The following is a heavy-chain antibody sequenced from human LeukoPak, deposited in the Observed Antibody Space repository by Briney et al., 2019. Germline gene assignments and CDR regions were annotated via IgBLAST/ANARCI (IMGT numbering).Heavy chain of an antibody. Sequence: SETLSLTCTVSGGSISSSRYYWAWIRQPPGKGLEWIGYIYYSGSTYYNPSLKSRVTISVDTSKNQFSLKLSSVTAADTAVYYCAGERRYLKSWGQGTLVTVSS. J-gene: IGHJ4*02. CDR3: AGERRYLKS. V-gene: IGHV4-31*03. D-gene: IGHD3-10*01. CDR1: GGSISSSRYY. CDR2: IYYSGST.